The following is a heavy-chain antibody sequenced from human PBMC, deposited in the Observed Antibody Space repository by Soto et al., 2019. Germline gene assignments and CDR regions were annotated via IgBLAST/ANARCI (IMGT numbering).Heavy chain of an antibody. CDR2: ISSSSSYT. V-gene: IGHV3-11*06. CDR1: GFTFSDYY. CDR3: ARTPDCTNGVCSAGFDY. D-gene: IGHD2-8*01. Sequence: VGSLRLSCAASGFTFSDYYMSWIRQAPGKGLEWVSYISSSSSYTNYADSVKGRFTISRDNAKNSLYLQMNSLRAEDTAVYYCARTPDCTNGVCSAGFDYWGQGTLVTVS. J-gene: IGHJ4*02.